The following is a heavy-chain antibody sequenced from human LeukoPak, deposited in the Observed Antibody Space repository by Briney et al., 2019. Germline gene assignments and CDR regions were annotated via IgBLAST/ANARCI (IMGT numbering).Heavy chain of an antibody. D-gene: IGHD4-23*01. V-gene: IGHV4-59*01. CDR3: ARDTGTVVDY. CDR1: GGSISTYY. J-gene: IGHJ4*02. CDR2: IYYSGST. Sequence: SETLSLTCTVSGGSISTYYWSWIRQPPGKGLEWVGYIYYSGSTNYNPSLKSRVTTSVDTSKNQFSLKLSSVTAADTAVYYCARDTGTVVDYWGQGTLVTVSS.